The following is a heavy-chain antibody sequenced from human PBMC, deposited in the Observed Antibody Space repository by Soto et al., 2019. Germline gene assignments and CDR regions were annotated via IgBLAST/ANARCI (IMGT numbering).Heavy chain of an antibody. D-gene: IGHD3-10*01. J-gene: IGHJ5*01. CDR1: GFTFDDNA. CDR2: INWKSDI. Sequence: PGGSLRLSCAVSGFTFDDNAMHWVRQAPEKGLEWVSGINWKSDIGYADSVKGRFTISRDNAENSLYLQMNSLRAEDTATYYCTRAYGAETFDFWGQGTRVTVSS. V-gene: IGHV3-9*01. CDR3: TRAYGAETFDF.